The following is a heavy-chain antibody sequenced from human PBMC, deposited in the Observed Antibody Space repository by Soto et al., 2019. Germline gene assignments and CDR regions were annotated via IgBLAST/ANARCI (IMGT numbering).Heavy chain of an antibody. V-gene: IGHV3-7*05. Sequence: EVQLVESGGGLVQPGGSLTLSCAASGFTFGSYWMGWVRQAPGKGLEWVATIKQDGSEKYYMDSVKGRFTISRDNAKKSMYLQMNSLRADDTALYYCVRPGDDYWGQGTLVTVSS. CDR1: GFTFGSYW. D-gene: IGHD3-16*01. CDR3: VRPGDDY. J-gene: IGHJ4*02. CDR2: IKQDGSEK.